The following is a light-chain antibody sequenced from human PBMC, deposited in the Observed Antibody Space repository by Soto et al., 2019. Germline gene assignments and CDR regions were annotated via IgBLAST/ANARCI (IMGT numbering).Light chain of an antibody. V-gene: IGKV3-11*01. CDR3: QQRSNWPT. CDR1: QSVSSY. CDR2: DAS. Sequence: DIVLTQSPATLSLSPGERATLSCRASQSVSSYLAWYQKKPGQAPRLLIYDASNRATGIPARFSGSGSGTDFPITISGLEPEVCAVYYCQQRSNWPTFGQGTRLEIK. J-gene: IGKJ5*01.